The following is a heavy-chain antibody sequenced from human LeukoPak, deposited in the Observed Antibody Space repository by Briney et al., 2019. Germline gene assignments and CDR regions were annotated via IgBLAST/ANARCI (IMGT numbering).Heavy chain of an antibody. J-gene: IGHJ6*02. D-gene: IGHD4-17*01. V-gene: IGHV1-2*02. CDR2: INPNSGGT. CDR3: ARGGYGDYYYYYGMDV. CDR1: GDTFTGYY. Sequence: ASVKVSCKASGDTFTGYYMHWVRQAPGQGLEWMGWINPNSGGTNYAQKFQGRVTITRDTSISTAYMELSRLRSEDTAVYYCARGGYGDYYYYYGMDVWAKGPRSPSP.